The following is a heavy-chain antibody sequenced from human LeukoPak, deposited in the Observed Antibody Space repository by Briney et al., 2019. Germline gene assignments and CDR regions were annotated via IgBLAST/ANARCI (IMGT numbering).Heavy chain of an antibody. Sequence: SETLSLTCTVPGGSISSYYWSWIRQPPGKGLEWIGYIYYSGSTNYNPSLKSRVTISVDTSKNQFSLKLSSVTAADTAVYYCARHPASIAVAKGGFDYWGQGTLVTVSS. V-gene: IGHV4-59*08. CDR3: ARHPASIAVAKGGFDY. CDR2: IYYSGST. CDR1: GGSISSYY. D-gene: IGHD6-19*01. J-gene: IGHJ4*02.